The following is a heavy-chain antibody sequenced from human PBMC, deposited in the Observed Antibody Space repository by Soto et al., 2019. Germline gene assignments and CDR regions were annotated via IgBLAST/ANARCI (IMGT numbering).Heavy chain of an antibody. CDR2: IGANNGNT. Sequence: QVQLVQSGAEVKKPGASVKVSCKASGYTFTSYGISWVRQAPGQGLEWMGWIGANNGNTNYAQKLQGRVTMTTDTSTSTAYMGPRSLRSDDTAVDYCARDYGDYFLFTLHYWGQGTLVTVSS. D-gene: IGHD4-17*01. CDR1: GYTFTSYG. CDR3: ARDYGDYFLFTLHY. V-gene: IGHV1-18*01. J-gene: IGHJ4*02.